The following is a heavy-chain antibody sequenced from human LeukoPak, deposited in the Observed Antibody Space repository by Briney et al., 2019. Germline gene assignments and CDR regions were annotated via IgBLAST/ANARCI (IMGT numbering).Heavy chain of an antibody. CDR2: IYHAGAT. D-gene: IGHD2-15*01. CDR3: ARERTEDYFDY. Sequence: KPSETLSLTCTVSNFSITSNYYWVWIRQPPGKRLEWIGSIYHAGATFYNPSLQSRVTTSVDTSKNQVSLKLRSVTAADTAVYYCARERTEDYFDYWGQGTLVTVSS. J-gene: IGHJ4*02. CDR1: NFSITSNYY. V-gene: IGHV4-38-2*02.